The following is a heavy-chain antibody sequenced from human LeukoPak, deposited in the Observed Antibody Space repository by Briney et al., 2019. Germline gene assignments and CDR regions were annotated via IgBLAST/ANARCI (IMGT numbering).Heavy chain of an antibody. J-gene: IGHJ5*02. D-gene: IGHD6-13*01. CDR3: ARDSSSWYSTGIDP. Sequence: GGSLRLSCAASGFTFGSYGMHWVRQAPGKGLEWVAVIWYDGSNKYYADSVKGRFTISRDNSKNTLYLQMNSLRAEDTAVYYCARDSSSWYSTGIDPWGQGTLVTVSS. CDR1: GFTFGSYG. V-gene: IGHV3-33*01. CDR2: IWYDGSNK.